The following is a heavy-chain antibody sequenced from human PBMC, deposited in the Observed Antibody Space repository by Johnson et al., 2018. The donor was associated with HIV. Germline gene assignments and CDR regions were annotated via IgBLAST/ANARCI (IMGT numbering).Heavy chain of an antibody. CDR1: GFTFSKYG. V-gene: IGHV3-33*01. Sequence: QVQLVESGGGVVQPGRSLRLSCAASGFTFSKYGMHWVRQAPGKGLEWVAVIWYDGNNKYYGDSVKGRFTISRANSKNTLYLQMNSLRAEDTAVYYCARDKSGGGTDSGYDHFSAPDAFDIWGQGTMVTVSS. CDR3: ARDKSGGGTDSGYDHFSAPDAFDI. J-gene: IGHJ3*02. CDR2: IWYDGNNK. D-gene: IGHD5-12*01.